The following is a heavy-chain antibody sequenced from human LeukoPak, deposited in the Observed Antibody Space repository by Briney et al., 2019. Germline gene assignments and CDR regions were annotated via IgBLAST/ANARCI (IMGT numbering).Heavy chain of an antibody. J-gene: IGHJ5*02. D-gene: IGHD3-16*01. Sequence: PGGSLRLSCAASGFTFSAYWMSWVRQAPGKGLEWVANIGEDGSEKYYADSVQGRFTISRDNAKNSLYLQMDSLRAEDTAIYYCARDCRVGRRPQNWLAPWGQGTPVTVSS. CDR1: GFTFSAYW. CDR2: IGEDGSEK. V-gene: IGHV3-7*01. CDR3: ARDCRVGRRPQNWLAP.